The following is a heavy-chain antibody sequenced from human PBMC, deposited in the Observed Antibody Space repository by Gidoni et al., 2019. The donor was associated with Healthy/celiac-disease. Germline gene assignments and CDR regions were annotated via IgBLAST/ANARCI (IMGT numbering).Heavy chain of an antibody. CDR1: RFTFRSYA. J-gene: IGHJ4*02. CDR2: IRGSGGRT. V-gene: IGHV3-23*01. Sequence: EVQLLESGGGLGQPGGSLSLSCTSPRFTFRSYAMSWVRQAPGKGLEWVSAIRGSGGRTYYADSVKGRFTISRDNSKNTLYLQMNSLRAEDTAVYYCAKEVSWVFSHWGQGTLVTVSS. CDR3: AKEVSWVFSH. D-gene: IGHD3-10*01.